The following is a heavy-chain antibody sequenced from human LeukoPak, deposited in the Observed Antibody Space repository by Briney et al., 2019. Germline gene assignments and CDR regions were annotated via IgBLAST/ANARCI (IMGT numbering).Heavy chain of an antibody. V-gene: IGHV3-33*06. CDR1: GFTFSSYG. CDR3: AKEYDSSGPPFDY. D-gene: IGHD3-22*01. J-gene: IGHJ4*02. Sequence: QPGRSLRLSCAASGFTFSSYGMHWVRQAPGKGLEWVAVIWYDGSNKYYADSVKGRFTISRDNSKNPLYLQMNSLRAEDTAVYYCAKEYDSSGPPFDYWGQGTLVTVSS. CDR2: IWYDGSNK.